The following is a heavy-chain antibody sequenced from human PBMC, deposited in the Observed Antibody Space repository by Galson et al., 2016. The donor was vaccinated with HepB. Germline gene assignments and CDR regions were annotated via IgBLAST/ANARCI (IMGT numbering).Heavy chain of an antibody. J-gene: IGHJ4*02. D-gene: IGHD5-24*01. CDR1: GDSVSSKDAA. V-gene: IGHV6-1*01. CDR2: TYYRSKWYS. Sequence: CAISGDSVSSKDAAWNWIRQSPSRGLEWLGRTYYRSKWYSNYAVSMKSRTTINADTSKNQTSLQLNSVTPEDTAVYYCARDRATWDGQNTGSFDYGGQGSLGTVSA. CDR3: ARDRATWDGQNTGSFDY.